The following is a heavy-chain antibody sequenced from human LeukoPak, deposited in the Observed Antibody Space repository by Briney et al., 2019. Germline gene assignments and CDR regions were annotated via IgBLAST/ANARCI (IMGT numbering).Heavy chain of an antibody. Sequence: GGSLRLSCAASGFTFSSYWMSWVRQAPGKGLEWVANIKQDGREKYYVDSVKSRFTISRDNAKNSLYLQMNSLRAEDTAVYYCARDAAYCSSTSPCYYYYYMDVWGKGTTVTVSS. V-gene: IGHV3-7*01. CDR1: GFTFSSYW. CDR3: ARDAAYCSSTSPCYYYYYMDV. D-gene: IGHD2-2*01. J-gene: IGHJ6*03. CDR2: IKQDGREK.